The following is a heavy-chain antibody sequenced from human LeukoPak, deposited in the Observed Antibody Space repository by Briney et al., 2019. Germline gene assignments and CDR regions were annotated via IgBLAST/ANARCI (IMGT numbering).Heavy chain of an antibody. Sequence: ASVRVSCKASGYTFTGYYMHWVRQAPGQGLEWMGWINPNSGGTNYAQKFQGWVTMTRDTSISTAYMELSRLRSDDTAVYYCARDSRAYTFPFDYWGQGTLVTVSS. CDR1: GYTFTGYY. J-gene: IGHJ4*02. CDR3: ARDSRAYTFPFDY. V-gene: IGHV1-2*04. CDR2: INPNSGGT. D-gene: IGHD2/OR15-2a*01.